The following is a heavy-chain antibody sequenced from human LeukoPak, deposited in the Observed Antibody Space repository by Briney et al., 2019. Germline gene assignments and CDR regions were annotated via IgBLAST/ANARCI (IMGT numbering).Heavy chain of an antibody. J-gene: IGHJ4*02. Sequence: GGSLRLSCAASGFTFSTYWMSWVRQAPGKGLEWVANIKQDGSEKYSVDSVKGRFTISRDNSKNTLYLQMNSLRAEDTAVYYCAKALSVVVTATLDYWGQGTLVTVSS. CDR3: AKALSVVVTATLDY. CDR2: IKQDGSEK. D-gene: IGHD2-21*02. V-gene: IGHV3-7*01. CDR1: GFTFSTYW.